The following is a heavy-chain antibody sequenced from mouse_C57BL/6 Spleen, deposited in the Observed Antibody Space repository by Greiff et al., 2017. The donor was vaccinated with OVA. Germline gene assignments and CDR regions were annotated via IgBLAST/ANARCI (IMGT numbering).Heavy chain of an antibody. D-gene: IGHD2-2*01. V-gene: IGHV5-16*01. J-gene: IGHJ4*01. CDR2: INYDGSST. CDR3: ASYYGHDGAMDY. CDR1: GFTFSDYY. Sequence: EVQLVESEGGLVQPGSSMKLSCTASGFTFSDYYMAWVRQVPEKGLEWVANINYDGSSTYYLDPLKSRFIISRDNAKNMLYLQMSSLKSEDTATYYCASYYGHDGAMDYWGQGTSVTVSS.